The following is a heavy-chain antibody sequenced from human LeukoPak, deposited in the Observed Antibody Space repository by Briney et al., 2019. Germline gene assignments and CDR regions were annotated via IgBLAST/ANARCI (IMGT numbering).Heavy chain of an antibody. CDR3: ARSLIPGRWYFDL. CDR2: ISAYNGHT. CDR1: GYTFTRYG. Sequence: ASVKVSCKASGYTFTRYGISWVRQAPGQGLEWMGWISAYNGHTNYAQKFQGRVTLTTDTPTTTGYMELRSLTSDDTAVYYCARSLIPGRWYFDLWGRGTLVTVSS. D-gene: IGHD3-16*01. J-gene: IGHJ2*01. V-gene: IGHV1-18*01.